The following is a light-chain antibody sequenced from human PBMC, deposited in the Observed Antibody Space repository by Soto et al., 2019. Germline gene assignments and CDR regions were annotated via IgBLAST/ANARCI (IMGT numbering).Light chain of an antibody. J-gene: IGLJ1*01. CDR2: EVS. CDR3: LSKTSSVSYV. V-gene: IGLV2-14*01. Sequence: QSLLTQPASVSGSPGQSITISCTGTTRHVDGYNYVSWYQQHPGKVPKLLIHEVSSRPSGVSKRFSGSKSGNTASLTVSRLQAEDEADYYCLSKTSSVSYVFGTGTKV. CDR1: TRHVDGYNY.